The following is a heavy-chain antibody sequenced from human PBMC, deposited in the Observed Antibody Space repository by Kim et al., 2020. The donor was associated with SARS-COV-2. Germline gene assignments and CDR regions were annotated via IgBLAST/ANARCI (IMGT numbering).Heavy chain of an antibody. J-gene: IGHJ4*02. CDR3: ARGPSIAARPGGY. CDR2: INPNSGGT. D-gene: IGHD6-6*01. V-gene: IGHV1-2*02. CDR1: GYTFTGYY. Sequence: ASVKVSCKASGYTFTGYYMHWVRQAPGQGLEWMGWINPNSGGTNYAQKFQGRVTMTRDTSISTAYMELSRLRSDDTAVYYCARGPSIAARPGGYWGQGTLGTVSP.